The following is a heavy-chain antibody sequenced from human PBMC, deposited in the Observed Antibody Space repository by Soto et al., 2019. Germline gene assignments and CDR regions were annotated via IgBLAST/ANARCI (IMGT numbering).Heavy chain of an antibody. D-gene: IGHD6-19*01. Sequence: SLRLSCAASGFAFPNYGIHWVRQAPGKGLEWVAHISNDGSKKFYGDSVKGRFTISRDNSENTVYLQMTSLRPDDTAVFYCARDVAMPTGLGLGYWGQGTLVTVSS. CDR3: ARDVAMPTGLGLGY. V-gene: IGHV3-30*03. CDR1: GFAFPNYG. J-gene: IGHJ4*02. CDR2: ISNDGSKK.